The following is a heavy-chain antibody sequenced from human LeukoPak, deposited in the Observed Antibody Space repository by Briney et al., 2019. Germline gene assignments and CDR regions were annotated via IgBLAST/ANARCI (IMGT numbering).Heavy chain of an antibody. CDR2: LNPTTGGT. J-gene: IGHJ6*03. CDR3: ATTVAGTLYSFYYYMDV. Sequence: ASVKVSCKASGYTFTGYYIHWVRQAPGRGLEYVGWLNPTTGGTNYAQKFQGRVTMTRDTSISTAYMELSSLISDDTAVYYCATTVAGTLYSFYYYMDVWGKGTTVTVSS. D-gene: IGHD6-19*01. CDR1: GYTFTGYY. V-gene: IGHV1-2*02.